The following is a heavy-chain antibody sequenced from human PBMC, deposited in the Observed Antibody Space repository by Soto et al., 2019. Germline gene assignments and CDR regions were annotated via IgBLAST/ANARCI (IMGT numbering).Heavy chain of an antibody. J-gene: IGHJ4*02. CDR2: ISGSGGST. V-gene: IGHV3-23*01. Sequence: EVQLLESGGGLVQPGGSLRLSCAASGFTFSSYAMSWVRQAPGKGLEWVSAISGSGGSTYYADSVKGRFTISRDNYKHTLYLQMNSLRAEDTAVYYCAKDLVFEGGATAFDYWGQGTLVTVSS. CDR1: GFTFSSYA. D-gene: IGHD1-26*01. CDR3: AKDLVFEGGATAFDY.